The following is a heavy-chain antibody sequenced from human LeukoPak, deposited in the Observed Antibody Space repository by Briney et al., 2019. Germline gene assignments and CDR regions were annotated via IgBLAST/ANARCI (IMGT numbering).Heavy chain of an antibody. CDR1: GFTCSSYA. J-gene: IGHJ4*02. D-gene: IGHD6-19*01. CDR3: ARSEDPSSGWYPTFDY. CDR2: ISYDGSNK. Sequence: GGSLRLSCTASGFTCSSYAMHWVRQAPGKGLEWVAVISYDGSNKYYADSVKGRFTTSRDNSKNTLYLQMNSLRAEDTAVYYCARSEDPSSGWYPTFDYWGQGTLVTVSS. V-gene: IGHV3-30*04.